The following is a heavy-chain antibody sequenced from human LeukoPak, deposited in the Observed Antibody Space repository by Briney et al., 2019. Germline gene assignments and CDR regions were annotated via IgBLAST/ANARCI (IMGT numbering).Heavy chain of an antibody. CDR3: ARGPRNYYDSSGESYFDY. Sequence: GASVKVSCKASGGTVSSYAISWVRQSPGQGLEWMGRIIPILGIANYAQKFQGRVTITADKSTSTAYMELSSLRFEDTAVYYCARGPRNYYDSSGESYFDYWGQGTLVTVSS. CDR2: IIPILGIA. D-gene: IGHD3-22*01. V-gene: IGHV1-69*04. J-gene: IGHJ4*02. CDR1: GGTVSSYA.